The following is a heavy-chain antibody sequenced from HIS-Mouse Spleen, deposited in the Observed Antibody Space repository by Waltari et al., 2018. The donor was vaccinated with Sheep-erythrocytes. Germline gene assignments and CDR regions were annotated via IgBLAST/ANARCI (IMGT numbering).Heavy chain of an antibody. CDR3: ARLITMVRGVTWYFHL. V-gene: IGHV4-31*03. D-gene: IGHD3-10*01. J-gene: IGHJ2*01. CDR2: IYYSGRT. Sequence: QVQLQESGPGLVKPSQTLSLTCTVSGGSISSGGYYWSWIRQHPGKGLEWIGYIYYSGRTYYNPSLKSRVTISVDTSKNQFSLKLSSVTATDTAVYYCARLITMVRGVTWYFHLWGRGTLVTVSS. CDR1: GGSISSGGYY.